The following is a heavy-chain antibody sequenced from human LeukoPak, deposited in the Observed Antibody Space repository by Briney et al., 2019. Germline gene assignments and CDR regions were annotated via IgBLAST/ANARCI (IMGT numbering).Heavy chain of an antibody. Sequence: GGSLRLSCAASGFTFSSYSMNWVRQAPGQGLEWVSSISSSSSYIYYADSVKGRFTISRDNAKNSLYLQMNSLRAEDTAVYYCARDSGYGVHALDSWGQGTLVTVPS. D-gene: IGHD6-25*01. CDR1: GFTFSSYS. CDR3: ARDSGYGVHALDS. CDR2: ISSSSSYI. V-gene: IGHV3-21*01. J-gene: IGHJ5*01.